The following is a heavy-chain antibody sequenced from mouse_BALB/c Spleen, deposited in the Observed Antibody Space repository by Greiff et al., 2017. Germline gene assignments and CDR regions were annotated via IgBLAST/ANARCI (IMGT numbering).Heavy chain of an antibody. Sequence: VHLVESGPGLVAPSQSLSITCTVSGFSLTSYDISWIRQPPGKGLEWLGVIWTGGGTNYNSAFMSRLSISKDNSKSQVFLKMNSLQTDDTAIYYCVRPHDYAWFAYWGQGTLVTVSA. CDR1: GFSLTSYD. D-gene: IGHD2-4*01. V-gene: IGHV2-9-2*01. CDR2: IWTGGGT. CDR3: VRPHDYAWFAY. J-gene: IGHJ3*01.